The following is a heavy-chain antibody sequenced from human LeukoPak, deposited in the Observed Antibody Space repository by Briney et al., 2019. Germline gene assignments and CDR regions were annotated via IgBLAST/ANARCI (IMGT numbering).Heavy chain of an antibody. D-gene: IGHD2-15*01. CDR1: GGSFSGYY. CDR2: INHSGST. CDR3: ARWVVGFDY. Sequence: SETLSLTCAVYGGSFSGYYWSWIRQPPGKGLEWIGEINHSGSTNYNPSLKSRATISVDTSKNQFSLKLSSVTAADTAVYYCARWVVGFDYWGQGTLVTVSS. J-gene: IGHJ4*02. V-gene: IGHV4-34*01.